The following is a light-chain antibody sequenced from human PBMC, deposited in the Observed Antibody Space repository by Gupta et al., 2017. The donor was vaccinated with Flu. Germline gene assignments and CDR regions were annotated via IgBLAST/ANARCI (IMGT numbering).Light chain of an antibody. CDR2: SNF. CDR1: SSNIGGNP. CDR3: AAWDDSRSSPV. Sequence: QSVLTQPPSASGTPGQRVTISCSGSSSNIGGNPVNWYQQLPGTAPKLVIYSNFQRPSGVPDRFSGSKSGTSASLAISGLQPEDEADYYCAAWDDSRSSPVFGGGTKLTVL. V-gene: IGLV1-44*01. J-gene: IGLJ3*02.